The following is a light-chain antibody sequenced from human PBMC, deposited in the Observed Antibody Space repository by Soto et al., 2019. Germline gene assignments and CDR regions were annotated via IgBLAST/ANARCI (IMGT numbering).Light chain of an antibody. V-gene: IGLV1-44*01. CDR1: SSNIGTNT. Sequence: QSVLTQPPSASGTPGQRGTISCSGSSSNIGTNTVIWYQQLPGAAPRLLIYSDNQRPSGVPDRFSGSKSGTSASLAISGLESEDEADYYCAAWDVILVVFGGGTKLTVL. CDR3: AAWDVILVV. CDR2: SDN. J-gene: IGLJ2*01.